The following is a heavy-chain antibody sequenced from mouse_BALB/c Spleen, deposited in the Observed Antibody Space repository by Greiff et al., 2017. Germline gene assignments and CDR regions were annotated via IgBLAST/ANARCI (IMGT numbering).Heavy chain of an antibody. CDR2: ISSGGSYT. CDR1: GFTFSSYT. CDR3: TISYGNYLAWFAY. J-gene: IGHJ3*01. Sequence: DVMLVESGGGLVKPGGSLKLSCAASGFTFSSYTMSWVRQTPEKRLEWVATISSGGSYTYYPDSVKGRFTISRDNAKNTLYLQMSSLKSEDTAMYYCTISYGNYLAWFAYWGQGTLVTVSA. V-gene: IGHV5-6-4*01. D-gene: IGHD2-1*01.